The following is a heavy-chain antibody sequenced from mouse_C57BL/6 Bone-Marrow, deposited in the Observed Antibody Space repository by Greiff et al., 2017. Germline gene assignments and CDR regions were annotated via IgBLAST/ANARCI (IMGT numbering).Heavy chain of an antibody. D-gene: IGHD5-1*01. CDR2: IDPEDGET. CDR1: GFNIKDFY. Sequence: VQLQQSGAELVKPGASVKLSCTASGFNIKDFYMHWVKQRTEQGLEWIGRIDPEDGETKSASKFQGKVSIIADTSSNAAYLQLSSLTSADTAVYYCASHSTCDYWGQGTTLTVSA. CDR3: ASHSTCDY. J-gene: IGHJ2*01. V-gene: IGHV14-2*01.